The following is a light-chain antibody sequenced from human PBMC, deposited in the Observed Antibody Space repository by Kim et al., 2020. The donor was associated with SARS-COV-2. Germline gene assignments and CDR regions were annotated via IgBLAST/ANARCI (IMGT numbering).Light chain of an antibody. CDR2: GAS. Sequence: SPGERAALACRASDSVSGSYLAWYQQKPGQAPRRLIYGASSRATGIPDRFSGSGSGTDFTLTISRLEPEDFAVYYCQQYGSSPMYTFGQGTKLEI. V-gene: IGKV3-20*01. J-gene: IGKJ2*01. CDR1: DSVSGSY. CDR3: QQYGSSPMYT.